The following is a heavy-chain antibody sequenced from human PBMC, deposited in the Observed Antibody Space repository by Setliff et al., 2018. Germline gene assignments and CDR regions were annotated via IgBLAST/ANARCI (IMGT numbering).Heavy chain of an antibody. CDR2: INPNSGGT. CDR3: ARDGDNYYDSSGYYLNHAFDI. Sequence: EASVKVSCKASGYTFTGYYMHWVRQAPGQGLEWMGWINPNSGGTNYAQKFQGWVTMTRDTSISTAYMELSSLRSEDTAVYYCARDGDNYYDSSGYYLNHAFDIWGQGTMVTVSS. D-gene: IGHD3-22*01. CDR1: GYTFTGYY. J-gene: IGHJ3*02. V-gene: IGHV1-2*04.